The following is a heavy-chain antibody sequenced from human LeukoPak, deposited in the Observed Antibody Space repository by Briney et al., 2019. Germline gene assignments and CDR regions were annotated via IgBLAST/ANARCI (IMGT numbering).Heavy chain of an antibody. CDR2: IGGSGGST. CDR1: GFTFSSYA. J-gene: IGHJ4*02. V-gene: IGHV3-23*01. CDR3: AKAHWSGSGWSHFDY. Sequence: GGSLRLSCAASGFTFSSYAMSWVRQAPGKGLEWVSAIGGSGGSTYYADSVKGRFTISRDNSKNTLYLQMNSLRAEDTAVYYCAKAHWSGSGWSHFDYWGQGTLVTVSS. D-gene: IGHD6-19*01.